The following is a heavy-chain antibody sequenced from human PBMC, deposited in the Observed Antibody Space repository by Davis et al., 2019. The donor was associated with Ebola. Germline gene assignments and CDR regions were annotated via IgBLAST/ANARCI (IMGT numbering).Heavy chain of an antibody. CDR2: ISAYNGNT. V-gene: IGHV1-18*04. CDR3: ARGSRTIRYYYYGMDV. D-gene: IGHD2-2*01. Sequence: AASVKVSCKASGYTFTGYYMHWVRQAPGQGLEWMGWISAYNGNTNYAQKFQGRVTITADKSTSTAYMELSSLRSEDTAVYYCARGSRTIRYYYYGMDVWGQGTTVTVSS. J-gene: IGHJ6*02. CDR1: GYTFTGYY.